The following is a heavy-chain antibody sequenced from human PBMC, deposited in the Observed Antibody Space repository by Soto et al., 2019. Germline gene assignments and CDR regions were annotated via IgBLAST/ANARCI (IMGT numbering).Heavy chain of an antibody. CDR2: IYYTGTT. CDR3: ARDYISGLANYYYYYGMDV. CDR1: GGAISTFY. Sequence: SETLSLTCTVSGGAISTFYWSWVRQSPGKGLEWIGYIYYTGTTNYNPSLKSRVTISVDTSKNQFSLKLSSVTAADTAVYYCARDYISGLANYYYYYGMDVWGQGTTVTVSS. V-gene: IGHV4-59*01. J-gene: IGHJ6*02. D-gene: IGHD3-3*02.